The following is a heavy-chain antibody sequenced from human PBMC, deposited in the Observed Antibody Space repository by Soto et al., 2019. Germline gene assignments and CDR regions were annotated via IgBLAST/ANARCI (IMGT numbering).Heavy chain of an antibody. CDR2: IIAGSGKA. CDR3: ARDLHDYASFRFDP. J-gene: IGHJ5*02. CDR1: GVTYNSCT. D-gene: IGHD4-17*01. V-gene: IGHV1-3*01. Sequence: AKLSCKACGVTYNSCTRRSLQHAKGQRLEWMGRIIAGSGKAKYSQKFQGRFTISRDNAKNSLYLQMNSLRAEDTAVYYCARDLHDYASFRFDPWGQGTLVTVSS.